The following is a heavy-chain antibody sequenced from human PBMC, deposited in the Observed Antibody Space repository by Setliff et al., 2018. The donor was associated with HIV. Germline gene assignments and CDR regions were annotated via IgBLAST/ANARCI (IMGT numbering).Heavy chain of an antibody. Sequence: SETLSLTCTVSGGSISEYYWSWIRQPPGKGLEWIGYIDYSGSTNYNASLKSRLTMSIDTSKSQFSLKLTSVTAADSATYYCARWVYNSAWSLDYWGQGTLVTVSA. D-gene: IGHD6-19*01. CDR2: IDYSGST. V-gene: IGHV4-59*08. J-gene: IGHJ4*02. CDR1: GGSISEYY. CDR3: ARWVYNSAWSLDY.